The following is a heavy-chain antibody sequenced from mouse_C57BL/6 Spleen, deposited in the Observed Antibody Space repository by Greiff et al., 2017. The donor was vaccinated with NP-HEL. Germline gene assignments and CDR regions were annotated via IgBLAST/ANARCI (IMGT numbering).Heavy chain of an antibody. J-gene: IGHJ2*01. CDR2: INPNNGGT. V-gene: IGHV1-26*01. CDR1: GYTFTDYY. CDR3: ARSPVVDFYFDY. Sequence: EVQLQQSGPELVKPGASVKISCKASGYTFTDYYMNWVKQSHGKSLEWIGDINPNNGGTSYNQKFKSKATLTVDKSSSTAYMELRSLTSEDSAVYYCARSPVVDFYFDYWGQGTTLTVSS. D-gene: IGHD1-1*01.